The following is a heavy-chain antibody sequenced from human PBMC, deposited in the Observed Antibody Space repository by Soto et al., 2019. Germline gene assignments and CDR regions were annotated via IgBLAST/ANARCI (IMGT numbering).Heavy chain of an antibody. V-gene: IGHV1-3*01. CDR3: ARVILSSGSYYGDAFDI. Sequence: ASVKVSCKASGYTFTSYAMHWVRQAPGQRLEWMGWINAGNGNTKYSQKFQGRVTITRDTSASTAYMELSSLRSEDTAVYYCARVILSSGSYYGDAFDIWGQGTMVTVSS. J-gene: IGHJ3*02. D-gene: IGHD1-26*01. CDR2: INAGNGNT. CDR1: GYTFTSYA.